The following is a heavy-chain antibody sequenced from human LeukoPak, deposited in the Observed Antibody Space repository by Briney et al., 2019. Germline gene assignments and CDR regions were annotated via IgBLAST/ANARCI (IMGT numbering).Heavy chain of an antibody. V-gene: IGHV3-23*01. CDR3: AKVSGGGLYYDGMDV. CDR2: ISAGGGST. D-gene: IGHD1-14*01. J-gene: IGHJ6*02. Sequence: GGSLRLSCAASGFTFSSYAMSWVRQAPGKGLEWVSAISAGGGSTYYADSVKGRFTISRDNPKNTMYLQMNSLRAEDTAVYYCAKVSGGGLYYDGMDVWGQGTTVTVSS. CDR1: GFTFSSYA.